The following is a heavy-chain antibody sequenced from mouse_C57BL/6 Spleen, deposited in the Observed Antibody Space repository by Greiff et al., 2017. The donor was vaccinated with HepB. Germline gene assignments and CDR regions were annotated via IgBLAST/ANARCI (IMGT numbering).Heavy chain of an antibody. J-gene: IGHJ2*01. Sequence: QVQLQQSGPELVKPGASVKISCKASGYSFTSYYIHWVKQRPGQGLEWIGWIYPGSGNTKYNEKFKGKATLTADTSSSTAYMQLSSLTSEDSAVYYCARGGVGLFDYWGQGTTLTVSS. CDR3: ARGGVGLFDY. CDR2: IYPGSGNT. CDR1: GYSFTSYY. V-gene: IGHV1-66*01. D-gene: IGHD4-1*01.